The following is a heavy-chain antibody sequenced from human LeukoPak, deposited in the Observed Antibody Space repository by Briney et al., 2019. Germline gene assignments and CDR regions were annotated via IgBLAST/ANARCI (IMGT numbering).Heavy chain of an antibody. CDR2: IYYTGNT. V-gene: IGHV4-39*01. D-gene: IGHD2-15*01. Sequence: SETLSLTCTVSGGSISRSGYYWGWIRQPPGTGLEWIGSIYYTGNTYYNPSLKSRLTFSVDTSRNQFSLKLTSVTAADTAVYYCARGYCSGGSCYWGNYWGQGTLVTVSS. CDR1: GGSISRSGYY. CDR3: ARGYCSGGSCYWGNY. J-gene: IGHJ4*02.